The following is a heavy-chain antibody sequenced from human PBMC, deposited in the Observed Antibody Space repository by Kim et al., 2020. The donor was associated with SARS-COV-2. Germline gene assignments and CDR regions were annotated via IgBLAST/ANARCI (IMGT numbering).Heavy chain of an antibody. D-gene: IGHD2-2*01. CDR2: ISRDGGGT. CDR3: AKVLGYCSSPTCRPLKYYFDY. CDR1: GFAFDDYA. Sequence: GGSLRLSCAASGFAFDDYAMHWVRQTPGKGLEWVSLISRDGGGTYYADSVKGRFTISRDNSKNSLYLQMNSLRTEDTALYYCAKVLGYCSSPTCRPLKYYFDYWGLGTLVTVSS. V-gene: IGHV3-43*02. J-gene: IGHJ4*02.